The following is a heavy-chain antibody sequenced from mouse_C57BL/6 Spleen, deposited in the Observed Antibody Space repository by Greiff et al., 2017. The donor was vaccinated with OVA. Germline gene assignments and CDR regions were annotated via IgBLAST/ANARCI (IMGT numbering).Heavy chain of an antibody. J-gene: IGHJ2*01. CDR3: ARGGELGPYYFDY. V-gene: IGHV1-50*01. CDR2: IDPSDSYT. Sequence: QVQLQQPGAELVKPGASVKLSCKASGYTFTSYWMQWVKQRPGQGLEWIGEIDPSDSYTNYNQKFKGKATLTVDTSSSTAYMQLSSLTSEDSAVYYCARGGELGPYYFDYWGQGTPLTVSS. D-gene: IGHD4-1*01. CDR1: GYTFTSYW.